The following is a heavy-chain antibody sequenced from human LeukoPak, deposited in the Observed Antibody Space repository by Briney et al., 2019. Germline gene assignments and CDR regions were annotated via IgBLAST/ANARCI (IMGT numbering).Heavy chain of an antibody. V-gene: IGHV1-24*01. D-gene: IGHD2-15*01. Sequence: ASVKVSCKVSGYTLTELSMHWVRQAPGKGLEWMGGFDPEDGETIYAQKFQGRVTMTEDTSTDTAYMELSSLRSEDTAVYYCARDFRYCSGGSCYLSQGYFDYWGQGTLVTVSS. CDR1: GYTLTELS. CDR3: ARDFRYCSGGSCYLSQGYFDY. J-gene: IGHJ4*02. CDR2: FDPEDGET.